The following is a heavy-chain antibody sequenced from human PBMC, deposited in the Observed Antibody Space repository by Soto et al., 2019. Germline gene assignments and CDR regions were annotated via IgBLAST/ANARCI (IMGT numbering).Heavy chain of an antibody. D-gene: IGHD2-8*01. CDR2: ISWNSGSI. Sequence: QPGGSLRLSCAASGFTFDDYAMHWVRQAPGKGLEWVSGISWNSGSIGYADSVKGRFTISRDNAKNSLYLQMNSLRAEDTALYYCAKDSSFMVYGGNNWFDPWGQGTLVTVSS. CDR1: GFTFDDYA. CDR3: AKDSSFMVYGGNNWFDP. V-gene: IGHV3-9*01. J-gene: IGHJ5*02.